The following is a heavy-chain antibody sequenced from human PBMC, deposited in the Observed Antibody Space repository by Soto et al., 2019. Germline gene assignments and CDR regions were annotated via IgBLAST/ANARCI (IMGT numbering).Heavy chain of an antibody. CDR1: GGSISSGGYY. Sequence: LSLTCTVSGGSISSGGYYWSWIRQHPGKGLEWIGYIYYSGSTYYNPSLKSRVTISVDTSKNQFSLKLSSVTAADTAVYYCAREEDSSSWTVDYWGQGTLVTVSS. CDR2: IYYSGST. CDR3: AREEDSSSWTVDY. J-gene: IGHJ4*02. D-gene: IGHD6-13*01. V-gene: IGHV4-31*03.